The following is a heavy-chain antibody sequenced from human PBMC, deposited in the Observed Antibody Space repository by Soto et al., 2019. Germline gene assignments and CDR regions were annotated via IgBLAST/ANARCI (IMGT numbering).Heavy chain of an antibody. V-gene: IGHV3-33*01. CDR3: ARGPNYGDYVIDY. CDR2: IWYDGSNK. J-gene: IGHJ4*02. CDR1: GFSFKSHG. D-gene: IGHD4-17*01. Sequence: QVQLVESGGGVVQPGRSLRLSCAASGFSFKSHGMHWVRQAPGKGLEWVALIWYDGSNKCHEDSVKGRFTISRDNSENTLYLQMNSLRAEDTAVYYCARGPNYGDYVIDYWGRGTLVTVSS.